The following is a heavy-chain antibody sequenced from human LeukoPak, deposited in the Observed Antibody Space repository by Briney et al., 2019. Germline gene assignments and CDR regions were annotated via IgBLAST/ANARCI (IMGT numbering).Heavy chain of an antibody. CDR2: INAGNGNT. CDR3: ATPGPNRDYYYGMDV. Sequence: ASVKVSCKASGYTFTSYAMHWVRQAPGQRLEWMGWINAGNGNTKYSQKFQGRVTITRDTSASTAYMELSSLRSEDTAVYYCATPGPNRDYYYGMDVWGQGTTVTVSS. V-gene: IGHV1-3*01. D-gene: IGHD7-27*01. J-gene: IGHJ6*02. CDR1: GYTFTSYA.